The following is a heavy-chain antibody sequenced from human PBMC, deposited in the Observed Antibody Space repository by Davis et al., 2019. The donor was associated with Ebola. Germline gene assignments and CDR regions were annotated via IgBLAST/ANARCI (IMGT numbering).Heavy chain of an antibody. V-gene: IGHV3-7*01. J-gene: IGHJ6*04. CDR3: ARDTSCTTTSCYVHYSGLDV. CDR1: GFTLRSYA. CDR2: IKQDGSEK. D-gene: IGHD2-2*01. Sequence: GESLKISCATSGFTLRSYAMSWVRQAPGKGLEWVANIKQDGSEKYYVDSVKGRFSISRDNAKKSLCLQMKSLRAEDTAVYYCARDTSCTTTSCYVHYSGLDVWGKGTTVTVSS.